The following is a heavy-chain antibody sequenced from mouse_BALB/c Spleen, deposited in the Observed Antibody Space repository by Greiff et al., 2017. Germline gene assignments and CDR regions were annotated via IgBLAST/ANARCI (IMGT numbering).Heavy chain of an antibody. V-gene: IGHV5-17*02. CDR1: GFTFSSFG. J-gene: IGHJ4*01. CDR2: ISSGSSTI. CDR3: ARDIGVRRGNYYAMDY. D-gene: IGHD3-1*01. Sequence: EVNVVESGGGLVQPGGSRKLSCAASGFTFSSFGMHWVRQAPEKGLEWVAYISSGSSTIYYADTVKGRFTISRDNPKNTLFLQMTSLRSEDTAMYYCARDIGVRRGNYYAMDYWGQGTSVTVSS.